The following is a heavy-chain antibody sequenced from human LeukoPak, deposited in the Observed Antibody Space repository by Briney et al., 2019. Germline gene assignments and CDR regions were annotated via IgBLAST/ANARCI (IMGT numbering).Heavy chain of an antibody. CDR2: IYYSGST. Sequence: SETLSLTCTVSGGSISSYYWSWIRQPPGKGLEWIGYIYYSGSTNYNPSLKSRVTISVETSKNQFSRKLSSVTAADTAVYYCARSFRSGYYYYYYMDVWGKGTTVTVSS. CDR3: ARSFRSGYYYYYYMDV. CDR1: GGSISSYY. J-gene: IGHJ6*03. V-gene: IGHV4-59*08. D-gene: IGHD1-26*01.